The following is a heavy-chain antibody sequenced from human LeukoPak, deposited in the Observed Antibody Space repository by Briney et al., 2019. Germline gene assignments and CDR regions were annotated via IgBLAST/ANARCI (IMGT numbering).Heavy chain of an antibody. D-gene: IGHD2-2*01. CDR2: IYYSGST. CDR3: ARHCSSTSCYGVFDY. V-gene: IGHV4-59*01. Sequence: SETLSLTCTVSGGSISSYYWSWIRQPPGKGLEWIGYIYYSGSTNYNPSLKSRVTISVDTSKNQFSLKLSSVTAADTAVYYCARHCSSTSCYGVFDYWGQGTLVTVSS. CDR1: GGSISSYY. J-gene: IGHJ4*02.